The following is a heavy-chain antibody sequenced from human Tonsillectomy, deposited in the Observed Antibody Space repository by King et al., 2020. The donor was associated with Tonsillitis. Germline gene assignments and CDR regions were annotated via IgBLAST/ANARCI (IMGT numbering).Heavy chain of an antibody. V-gene: IGHV4-59*01. D-gene: IGHD6-19*01. J-gene: IGHJ5*02. Sequence: QLQESGPGLVKPSETLSLTCTVSGASISDYYWSWIRQPPGKGLEWIGYIYYSGSTNYNPSLKSRVTMSVDTSKNQFALKLSSVTAADTAVYYCAISFGSSGWFDHWGQGTLVTVSS. CDR3: AISFGSSGWFDH. CDR2: IYYSGST. CDR1: GASISDYY.